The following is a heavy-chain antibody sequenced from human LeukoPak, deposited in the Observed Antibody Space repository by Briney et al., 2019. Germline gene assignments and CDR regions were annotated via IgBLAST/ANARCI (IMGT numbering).Heavy chain of an antibody. J-gene: IGHJ5*02. V-gene: IGHV4-59*08. CDR1: GGSMSSYY. Sequence: ASETLSLTCTVAGGSMSSYYWSWIRQPPGKGLEWIGYIYYSGYTNYNPSLKSRVTISVDTSKNQYSLKLSPGAATATAVYYCARRKQEGWFDPWGQGTLVTVSS. CDR2: IYYSGYT. CDR3: ARRKQEGWFDP.